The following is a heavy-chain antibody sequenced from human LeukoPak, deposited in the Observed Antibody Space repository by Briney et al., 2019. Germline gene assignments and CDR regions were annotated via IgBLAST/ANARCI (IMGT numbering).Heavy chain of an antibody. CDR3: ASDSVAAVAGTNGLDY. CDR1: GFTFSSYG. Sequence: GRSLRRSCAASGFTFSSYGMHWVRQAPGKGLEWVAVIWYDGSNQYYADSVKGRFTISRDNSKNTLYLQMNSLRAEDTAGYYCASDSVAAVAGTNGLDYWGQGTLVTVSS. J-gene: IGHJ4*02. D-gene: IGHD6-19*01. CDR2: IWYDGSNQ. V-gene: IGHV3-33*01.